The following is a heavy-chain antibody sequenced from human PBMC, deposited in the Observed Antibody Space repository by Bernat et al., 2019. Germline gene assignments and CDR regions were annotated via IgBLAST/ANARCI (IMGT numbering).Heavy chain of an antibody. J-gene: IGHJ4*02. Sequence: EVQLVESGGGLVKPGGSLRLSCAASGFTFSSYSMNWVRQAPGKGLEWVSSISSSSSYIYYADSVKGRFTISRDNAKDSLYLQMNSLRAEDTAVYYCARDVYYGSGIIDYWGQGTLVTVSS. CDR3: ARDVYYGSGIIDY. CDR2: ISSSSSYI. D-gene: IGHD3-10*01. V-gene: IGHV3-21*01. CDR1: GFTFSSYS.